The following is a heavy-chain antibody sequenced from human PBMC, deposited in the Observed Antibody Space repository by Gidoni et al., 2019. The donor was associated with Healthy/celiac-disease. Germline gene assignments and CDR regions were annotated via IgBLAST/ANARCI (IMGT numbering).Heavy chain of an antibody. J-gene: IGHJ6*02. CDR3: ARDSTTIADYSYYGMDV. CDR2: IWYDGSNK. D-gene: IGHD5-12*01. CDR1: GFTFSSYG. V-gene: IGHV3-33*01. Sequence: QVQLVESGGGVVQPGRSLRLSCAASGFTFSSYGMHWVRQAPGKGLEWVAVIWYDGSNKYYADSVKGRFTISRDNSKNTLYLQMNSLRAEDTAVYYCARDSTTIADYSYYGMDVWGQGTTVTVSS.